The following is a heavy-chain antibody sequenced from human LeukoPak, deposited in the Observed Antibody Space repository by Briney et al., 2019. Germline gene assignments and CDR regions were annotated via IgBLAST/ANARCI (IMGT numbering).Heavy chain of an antibody. V-gene: IGHV1-69*13. CDR2: IIPIFGTP. CDR1: GGTFSSYA. Sequence: SVKVSCKASGGTFSSYAISWVRQAPGQGLEWMGGIIPIFGTPNYAQKFQGRVTITADESTSTAYMELSSLRSEDTAVYYCARDYCSSTSCLFDYWGQGTLVTVSS. CDR3: ARDYCSSTSCLFDY. D-gene: IGHD2-2*01. J-gene: IGHJ4*02.